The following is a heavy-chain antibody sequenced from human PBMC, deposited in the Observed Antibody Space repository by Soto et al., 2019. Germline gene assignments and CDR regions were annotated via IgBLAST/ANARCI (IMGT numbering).Heavy chain of an antibody. CDR3: VRDLALMADY. D-gene: IGHD3-16*01. J-gene: IGHJ4*02. Sequence: GGSLRLSCVASGLNLNTYGVYWVRQAPGKGLQWVAQILYDGSKKHYADSVRGRFTITRDNSKNTVYLQMDSLRVDDTAMYYCVRDLALMADYWGQGTLVTVSS. V-gene: IGHV3-30*03. CDR1: GLNLNTYG. CDR2: ILYDGSKK.